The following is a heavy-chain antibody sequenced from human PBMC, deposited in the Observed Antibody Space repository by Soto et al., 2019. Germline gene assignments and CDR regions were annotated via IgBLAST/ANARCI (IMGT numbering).Heavy chain of an antibody. CDR1: GGTFSSYS. V-gene: IGHV1-69*01. CDR3: ARDGGRHSGGIDY. D-gene: IGHD1-26*01. J-gene: IGHJ4*02. CDR2: IIPIFGTA. Sequence: QVQLVQSGAAVKKPGSSVKVSCKASGGTFSSYSINWVRQAPGQGLEWMGEIIPIFGTANYAQKFQGRVTITADESTSTAYMELSSLRYEDTAVYYCARDGGRHSGGIDYWGQGTLVTVSS.